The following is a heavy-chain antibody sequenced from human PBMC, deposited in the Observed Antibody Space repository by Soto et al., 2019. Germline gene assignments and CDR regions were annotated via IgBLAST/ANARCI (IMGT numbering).Heavy chain of an antibody. CDR1: GYTFTSYG. CDR3: ARDLEIAAAGYYYYYGMDV. Sequence: SVKVSCKASGYTFTSYGISWVRQAPVQGLEWMGWISAYNGNTNYAQKLQGRVAMTTDTSTSTAYMELRSLRSDDTAVYYCARDLEIAAAGYYYYYGMDVWGQGTTVTVSS. J-gene: IGHJ6*02. D-gene: IGHD6-13*01. CDR2: ISAYNGNT. V-gene: IGHV1-18*04.